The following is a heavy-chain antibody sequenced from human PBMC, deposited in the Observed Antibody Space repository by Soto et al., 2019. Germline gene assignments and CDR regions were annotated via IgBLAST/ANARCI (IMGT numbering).Heavy chain of an antibody. J-gene: IGHJ4*02. D-gene: IGHD3-3*01. CDR3: AKDPITIFGVVTFVGPDY. CDR2: ISGSGGST. Sequence: GGSLRLSCAASGFTFSSYAMSWVRQAPGKGLEWVSAISGSGGSTYYADSVKGRFTISRDNSKNTLYLQMNSLRAEDTAVYYCAKDPITIFGVVTFVGPDYWGQGTLVTVSS. V-gene: IGHV3-23*01. CDR1: GFTFSSYA.